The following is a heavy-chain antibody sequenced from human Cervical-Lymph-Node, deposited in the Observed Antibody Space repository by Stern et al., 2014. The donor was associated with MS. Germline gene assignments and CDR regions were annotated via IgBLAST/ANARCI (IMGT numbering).Heavy chain of an antibody. CDR3: TRGDLVIVSVVLGRFDP. D-gene: IGHD2/OR15-2a*01. J-gene: IGHJ5*02. CDR2: INPKSCAT. CDR1: GYSFSDFY. V-gene: IGHV1-2*06. Sequence: QVQLVQSGAEVKKPGASMKVSCKASGYSFSDFYIHWVRQAPGQGLECKGRINPKSCATKYAQKCRRTVTMTRDTSINTAYMELSSLKADDTAVYYCTRGDLVIVSVVLGRFDPWGQGTLATVAS.